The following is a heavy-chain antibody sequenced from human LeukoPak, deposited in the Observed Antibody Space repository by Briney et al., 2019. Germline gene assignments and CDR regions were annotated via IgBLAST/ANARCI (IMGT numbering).Heavy chain of an antibody. CDR2: INHSGST. D-gene: IGHD3-10*01. J-gene: IGHJ6*03. Sequence: SETLSLTCAVYGGSFSGYYWSWIRQPPRKGLEWVGEINHSGSTNYNPSLKSRVTISVDTSKNQFSLKPSSVTAADTAVYYCARAGSVSRYYYYYMDVWGKGTTVTVSS. CDR1: GGSFSGYY. CDR3: ARAGSVSRYYYYYMDV. V-gene: IGHV4-34*01.